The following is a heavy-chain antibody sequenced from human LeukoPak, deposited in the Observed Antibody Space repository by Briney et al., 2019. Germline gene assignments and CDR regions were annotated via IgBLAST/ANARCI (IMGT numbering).Heavy chain of an antibody. CDR3: ARDGLGYGSGSYYDRDPFDY. Sequence: SETLSLTCTVSGGSISSNYWSWIRQPPGKGLEWIGYIYYSGSTNYNPSLKSRVTISVDTSKNQFSLMLSSVTAADTAVYYCARDGLGYGSGSYYDRDPFDYWGQGTLVTVSS. V-gene: IGHV4-59*12. CDR2: IYYSGST. J-gene: IGHJ4*02. D-gene: IGHD3-10*01. CDR1: GGSISSNY.